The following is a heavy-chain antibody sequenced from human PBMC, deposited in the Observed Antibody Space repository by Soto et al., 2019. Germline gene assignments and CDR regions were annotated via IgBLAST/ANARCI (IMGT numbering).Heavy chain of an antibody. CDR2: FYWDDDK. D-gene: IGHD3-3*01. V-gene: IGHV2-5*02. CDR3: AHRILRTVFGLVTTTAIYFDF. CDR1: GFSLTTSGVG. Sequence: QITLNESGPPVVKPAETLTLTCTFSGFSLTTSGVGVGWIRQSPGKAPERLAPFYWDDDKRSSASLKSRLTITKDTSKNQVVLTMASVDPADTATYYCAHRILRTVFGLVTTTAIYFDFWGQGTPVVVSS. J-gene: IGHJ4*02.